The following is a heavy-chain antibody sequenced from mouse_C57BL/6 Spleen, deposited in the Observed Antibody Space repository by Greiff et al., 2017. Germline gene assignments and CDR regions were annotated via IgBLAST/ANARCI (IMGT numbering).Heavy chain of an antibody. CDR2: INPSNGGT. CDR3: ARNARVVAHFDY. CDR1: GYTFTSYW. V-gene: IGHV1-53*01. Sequence: QVQLQQPGTELVKPGASVKLSCKASGYTFTSYWMHWVKQRPGQGLEWIGNINPSNGGTNYNEKFKSKATLTVDKSSSTAYMPLSSLTSEDSAVYYGARNARVVAHFDYWGQGTTLTVSS. D-gene: IGHD1-1*01. J-gene: IGHJ2*01.